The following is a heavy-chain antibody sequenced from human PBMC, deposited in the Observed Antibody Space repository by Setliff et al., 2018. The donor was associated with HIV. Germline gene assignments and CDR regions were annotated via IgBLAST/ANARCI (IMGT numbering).Heavy chain of an antibody. CDR3: ARASPGVVIIPDS. J-gene: IGHJ4*02. D-gene: IGHD3-22*01. CDR1: DFDFSSYS. Sequence: GGSLRLSCAASDFDFSSYSMTWVRQAPGKGLEWVASISPGGGFMYYGDSVQGRFTISRDDAKSSLYLQMNSLKAEDTATYFCARASPGVVIIPDSWGQGTLVTVSS. V-gene: IGHV3-21*01. CDR2: ISPGGGFM.